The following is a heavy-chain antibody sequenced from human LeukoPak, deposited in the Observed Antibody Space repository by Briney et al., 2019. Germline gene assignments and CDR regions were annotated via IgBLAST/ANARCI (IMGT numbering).Heavy chain of an antibody. Sequence: GGSLRLSCAASGFTFSSYWMSWVRQAPGKGLEWVANIKQDGSEKYYVDSVKGRFTISRDNAKNSLYLQMNSLRAEDTAVYYCARPEPPCGSCFNWFDPWGQGTLVTVSS. CDR3: ARPEPPCGSCFNWFDP. D-gene: IGHD2-15*01. J-gene: IGHJ5*02. CDR1: GFTFSSYW. V-gene: IGHV3-7*03. CDR2: IKQDGSEK.